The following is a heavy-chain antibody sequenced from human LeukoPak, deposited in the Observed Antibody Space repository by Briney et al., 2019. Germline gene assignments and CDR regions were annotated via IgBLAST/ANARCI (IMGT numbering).Heavy chain of an antibody. D-gene: IGHD3-9*01. CDR1: GFTFSSYA. CDR2: ISGSGGGT. V-gene: IGHV3-23*01. CDR3: AKAPDYDILTGYCPY. Sequence: GGSLRLSCAASGFTFSSYAMSWVRQAPGKGLEWVSAISGSGGGTYYADSVKGRFTISRDNSKNTLYLQMNSLRAEDTAVYYCAKAPDYDILTGYCPYWGQGTLVTVSS. J-gene: IGHJ4*02.